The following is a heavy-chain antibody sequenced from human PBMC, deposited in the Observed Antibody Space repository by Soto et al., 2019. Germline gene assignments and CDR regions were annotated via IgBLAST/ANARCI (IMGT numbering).Heavy chain of an antibody. V-gene: IGHV1-69*02. D-gene: IGHD5-18*01. CDR3: ARGVDTAMSDDAFDI. Sequence: QVQLVQSGAEVKKPGSSVKVSCKASGGTFSSYTISWVRQAPGQGLEWMGRIIPILPIASYAQKFQGRVTITADKSTSTAYVELSSLRSEDTALYYCARGVDTAMSDDAFDIWGQGTMVTVSS. J-gene: IGHJ3*02. CDR2: IIPILPIA. CDR1: GGTFSSYT.